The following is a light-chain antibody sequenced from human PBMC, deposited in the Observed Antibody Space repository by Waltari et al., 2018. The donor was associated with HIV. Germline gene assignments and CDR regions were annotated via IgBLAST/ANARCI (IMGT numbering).Light chain of an antibody. CDR2: AGE. CDR1: FGTVTASSY. V-gene: IGLV7-43*01. CDR3: LLYVAASYL. Sequence: QNVVTQESSLSVSPGGTVTLTCGLTFGTVTASSYPNWFQQRPGHPPPSLIYAGETRHPSPPARYSGSVLGDKATLTLTAVRPEDEAVYYCLLYVAASYLFGGGTFVTVL. J-gene: IGLJ2*01.